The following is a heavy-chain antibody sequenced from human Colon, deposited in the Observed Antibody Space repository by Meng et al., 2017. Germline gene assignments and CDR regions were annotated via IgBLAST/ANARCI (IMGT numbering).Heavy chain of an antibody. D-gene: IGHD2-2*01. CDR2: IYHSGST. CDR3: AREVVPDTVGWFDP. CDR1: GDSINSNSW. J-gene: IGHJ5*02. Sequence: QVQLQESGSGVVKRTGTLSLTGAVAGDSINSNSWWSWVRQPPGKGLEWIGEIYHSGSTNYNPSLKRRVTISVDKSKNQFSLKLSSVTAADTAVYYCAREVVPDTVGWFDPWGQGTLVTVSS. V-gene: IGHV4-4*02.